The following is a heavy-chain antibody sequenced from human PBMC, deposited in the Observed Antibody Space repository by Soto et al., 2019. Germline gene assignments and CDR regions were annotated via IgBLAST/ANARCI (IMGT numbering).Heavy chain of an antibody. Sequence: ASVKVSCKASGYTFSNDGINWVRQAPGQGLEWMGWISAYNGNTEYAQNFQGRVTMTTDTSTSTAYMELRRLRSDDTAVYSCARGGPTSADYYYGMDVWGLGTTVTVSS. CDR3: ARGGPTSADYYYGMDV. J-gene: IGHJ6*02. V-gene: IGHV1-18*01. CDR1: GYTFSNDG. D-gene: IGHD3-10*01. CDR2: ISAYNGNT.